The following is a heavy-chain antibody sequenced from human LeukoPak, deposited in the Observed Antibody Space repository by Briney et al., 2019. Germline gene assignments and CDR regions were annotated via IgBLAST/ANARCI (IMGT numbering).Heavy chain of an antibody. CDR3: ARGWGSVQSNQISPFDS. V-gene: IGHV1-18*01. CDR1: GYTFTDYG. D-gene: IGHD1-1*01. CDR2: ISGYTGTT. J-gene: IGHJ4*02. Sequence: ASVKVSCKASGYTFTDYGIGWVRQAPGHGLVWLGWISGYTGTTNYAQNLQGRVTMTTDTATSTAYMELLSLTSDDTGVYLCARGWGSVQSNQISPFDSWGLGTLVTVSS.